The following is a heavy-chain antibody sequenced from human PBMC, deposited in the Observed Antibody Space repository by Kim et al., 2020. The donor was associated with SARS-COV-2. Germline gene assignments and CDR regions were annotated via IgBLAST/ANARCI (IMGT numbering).Heavy chain of an antibody. D-gene: IGHD5-18*01. V-gene: IGHV4-59*01. CDR3: AIGSGYSYGYYYYYYMDV. Sequence: SETLSLTCTVSGGSISSYYWSWIRQPPGKGLEWIGYIYYSGSTNYNPSLKSRVTISVDTSKNQFSLKLSSVTAADTAVYYCAIGSGYSYGYYYYYYMDVWGKGTTVTVSS. CDR2: IYYSGST. CDR1: GGSISSYY. J-gene: IGHJ6*03.